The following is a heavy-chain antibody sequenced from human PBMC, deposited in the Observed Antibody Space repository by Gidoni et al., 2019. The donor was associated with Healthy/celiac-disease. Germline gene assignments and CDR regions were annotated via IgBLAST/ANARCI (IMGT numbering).Heavy chain of an antibody. Sequence: QVQLVESGGGLVKPGGSLRLSCAASGFTFSDYYMSWIRQAPGKGLEWVSYISSSGSTIYYADSVKGRFTISRDNAKNSLYLQMNSLRAEDTAVYYCAREGQPHYDFWSGDYYYYGMDVWGQGTTVTVSS. CDR3: AREGQPHYDFWSGDYYYYGMDV. J-gene: IGHJ6*02. V-gene: IGHV3-11*01. CDR1: GFTFSDYY. CDR2: ISSSGSTI. D-gene: IGHD3-3*01.